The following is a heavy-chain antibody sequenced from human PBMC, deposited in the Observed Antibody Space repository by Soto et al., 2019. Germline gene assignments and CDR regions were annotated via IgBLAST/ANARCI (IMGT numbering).Heavy chain of an antibody. Sequence: GGSLRLSCAASGFTFDDYAMHWVRQAPGKGLEWVSGISWNSGSIGYADSVKGRFTISRDNAKNSLYLQMNSLRAEDTALYYCAKDLGDAVAAAGPFDYWGQGTLVTVSS. CDR2: ISWNSGSI. J-gene: IGHJ4*02. CDR3: AKDLGDAVAAAGPFDY. V-gene: IGHV3-9*01. CDR1: GFTFDDYA. D-gene: IGHD6-13*01.